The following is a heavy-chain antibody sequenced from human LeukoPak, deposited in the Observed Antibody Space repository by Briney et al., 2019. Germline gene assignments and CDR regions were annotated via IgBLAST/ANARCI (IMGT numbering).Heavy chain of an antibody. CDR1: GFTFSSYV. J-gene: IGHJ6*03. CDR2: ISSNGGST. CDR3: ARDLAGFEEPRYYYYMDV. D-gene: IGHD1-14*01. V-gene: IGHV3-64*01. Sequence: AGGSLRLSCAASGFTFSSYVMHWVRQAPGKGPEYVSAISSNGGSTYYANSVKGRFTISRNKSKNTLFLQMSSLKPEDTAIYYCARDLAGFEEPRYYYYMDVWGKGTTVTVSS.